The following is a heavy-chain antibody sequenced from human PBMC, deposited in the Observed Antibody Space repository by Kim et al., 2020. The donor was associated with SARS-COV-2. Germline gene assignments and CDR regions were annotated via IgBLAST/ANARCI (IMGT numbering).Heavy chain of an antibody. Sequence: RGRFTISRDNAKNSLYLQMNSLRAEDTAVYYCASFDFVVVVPAAKAWFDPWGQGTLVTVSS. D-gene: IGHD2-2*01. CDR3: ASFDFVVVVPAAKAWFDP. V-gene: IGHV3-11*06. J-gene: IGHJ5*02.